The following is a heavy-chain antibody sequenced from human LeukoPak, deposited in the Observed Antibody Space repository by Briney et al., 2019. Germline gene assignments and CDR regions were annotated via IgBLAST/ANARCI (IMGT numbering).Heavy chain of an antibody. CDR3: ARDTYHWAFDI. J-gene: IGHJ3*02. CDR1: GGSINNNY. V-gene: IGHV4-4*09. Sequence: SETLSLTCTVSGGSINNNYWSWLRQRPGKELEWIGYIYSGGSISYKPSLESRVIMSVDTSNNQFSLILNSVTAAHTAVYFCARDTYHWAFDIWGQGTMVTVSS. D-gene: IGHD1-20*01. CDR2: IYSGGSI.